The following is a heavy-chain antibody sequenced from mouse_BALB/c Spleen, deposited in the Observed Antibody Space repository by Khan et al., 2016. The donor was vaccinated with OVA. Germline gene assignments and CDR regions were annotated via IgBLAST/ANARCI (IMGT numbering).Heavy chain of an antibody. CDR2: ISPGSGDT. V-gene: IGHV1-77*01. Sequence: QVQLQQSGAELARPGASVKLSCTASGYTFPDYYINWVKQRTGRGLEWIGAISPGSGDTYYNERFMGKATLTADKSSSTAYMQLSSLTSEASAFYFCARRNYFGYTFAHWGQGTLVNASA. CDR1: GYTFPDYY. J-gene: IGHJ3*01. D-gene: IGHD1-2*01. CDR3: ARRNYFGYTFAH.